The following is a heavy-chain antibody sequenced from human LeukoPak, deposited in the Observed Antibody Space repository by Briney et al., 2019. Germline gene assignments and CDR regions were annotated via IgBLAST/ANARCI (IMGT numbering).Heavy chain of an antibody. CDR2: ISGSGGST. V-gene: IGHV3-23*01. CDR3: AKGNTMIVLVSDY. Sequence: GGSLRLSCAASGFTFSSYAMSWFRQAPGKGLEWVSAISGSGGSTYYADSVKGRFTISSDNSKNTLYLQMNSLRAEDTAVYYCAKGNTMIVLVSDYWGQGTLVTVSS. CDR1: GFTFSSYA. D-gene: IGHD3-22*01. J-gene: IGHJ4*02.